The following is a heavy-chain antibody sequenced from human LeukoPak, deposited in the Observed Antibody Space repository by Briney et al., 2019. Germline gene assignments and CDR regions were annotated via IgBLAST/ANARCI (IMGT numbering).Heavy chain of an antibody. CDR1: GFTFSSYS. CDR3: ARSHQVSGSFDY. Sequence: GGSLRLSCAASGFTFSSYSMNWVRQAPGKGLEWVSSISSSSSYIYYADSVEGRFTISRDNAKNSLYLQMNSLRAEDTAVYYCARSHQVSGSFDYWGQGTLVTVSS. J-gene: IGHJ4*02. D-gene: IGHD3-22*01. V-gene: IGHV3-21*01. CDR2: ISSSSSYI.